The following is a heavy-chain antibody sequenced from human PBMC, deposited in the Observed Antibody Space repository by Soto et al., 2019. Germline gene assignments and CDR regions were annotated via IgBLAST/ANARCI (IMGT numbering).Heavy chain of an antibody. D-gene: IGHD2-21*02. CDR1: GFTFSSYG. CDR3: ARGGGDSPRGYFEY. J-gene: IGHJ4*02. Sequence: QVQLVESGGGVVQPGRSLRLSCAASGFTFSSYGMHWVRQAPGKGLEGVAVIWYDGSNKYYGDSVKGRVTISRDNSKNTLYLQMASLRAEDTAVYYCARGGGDSPRGYFEYWGQGTLVTVSS. V-gene: IGHV3-33*01. CDR2: IWYDGSNK.